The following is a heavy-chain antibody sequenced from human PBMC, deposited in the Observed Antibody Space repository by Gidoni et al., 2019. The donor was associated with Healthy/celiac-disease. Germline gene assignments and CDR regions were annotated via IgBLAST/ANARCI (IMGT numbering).Heavy chain of an antibody. CDR1: GGSISSYY. J-gene: IGHJ3*02. CDR3: ARDNVAAAGGWNAFDI. CDR2: IYYSGST. D-gene: IGHD6-13*01. Sequence: QVQLQESGPGLVKPSETLSLTCTVSGGSISSYYWSWIRQPPGKGLEWIGYIYYSGSTNYNPSLKSRVTISVDTSKNQFSLKLSSVTAADTAVYYCARDNVAAAGGWNAFDIWGQGTMVTVSS. V-gene: IGHV4-59*01.